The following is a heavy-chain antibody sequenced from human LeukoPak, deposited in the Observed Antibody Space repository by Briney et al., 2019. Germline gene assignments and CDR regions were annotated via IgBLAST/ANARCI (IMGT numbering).Heavy chain of an antibody. J-gene: IGHJ5*02. V-gene: IGHV4-59*02. Sequence: SETLSLTCGVSGDSVSGYYWSWIRQPPGKGLEWIGYIYYSGTTKYNPSLKSRVTISVDTSKNQFSVKLSSVTAADTAVYYCVRIIADTDMVNWFDPWGQGTLVTVSS. CDR1: GDSVSGYY. D-gene: IGHD5-18*01. CDR2: IYYSGTT. CDR3: VRIIADTDMVNWFDP.